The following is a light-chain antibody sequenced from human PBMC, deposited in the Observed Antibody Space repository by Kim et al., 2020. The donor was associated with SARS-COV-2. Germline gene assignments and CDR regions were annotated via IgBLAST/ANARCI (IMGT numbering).Light chain of an antibody. CDR1: SFNIGSNP. Sequence: QSVLTQPPSASGTPGQGVTISCSGSSFNIGSNPVNWYQQLPGTAPKLLIYTHNQRPSGVPDRFSGSKSGTSASLAISGLQSEDEADYFCAVWDDSLNGVLFGVGTQLTVL. CDR3: AVWDDSLNGVL. CDR2: THN. J-gene: IGLJ2*01. V-gene: IGLV1-44*01.